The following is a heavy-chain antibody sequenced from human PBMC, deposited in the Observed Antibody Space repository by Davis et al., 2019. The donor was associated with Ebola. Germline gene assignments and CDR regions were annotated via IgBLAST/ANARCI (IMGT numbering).Heavy chain of an antibody. V-gene: IGHV3-23*01. J-gene: IGHJ3*02. Sequence: GESLKISCVASGFAFSSYAMSWVRQAPGKGLEWVSAISGSGGSTYYADSVKGRFTISRDNSKNTLYLQMNSLRAEDTAVYYCAKVLRFLEWSSTDAFDIWGQGTMVTVSS. CDR2: ISGSGGST. CDR1: GFAFSSYA. CDR3: AKVLRFLEWSSTDAFDI. D-gene: IGHD3-3*01.